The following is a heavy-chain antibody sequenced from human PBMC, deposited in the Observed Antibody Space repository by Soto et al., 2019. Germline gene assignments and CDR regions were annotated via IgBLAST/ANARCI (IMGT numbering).Heavy chain of an antibody. V-gene: IGHV1-18*01. CDR3: AIIAPSITIFGVASDAFDI. CDR1: GYTFTSYG. D-gene: IGHD3-3*01. CDR2: ISAYNGNT. J-gene: IGHJ3*02. Sequence: GASVKVSCKASGYTFTSYGISWVRQAPGQGLEWMGWISAYNGNTNYAQKLQGRVTMTTDTSTSTAYMELRSLRSDDTAVYYCAIIAPSITIFGVASDAFDIWGQGTMVTVS.